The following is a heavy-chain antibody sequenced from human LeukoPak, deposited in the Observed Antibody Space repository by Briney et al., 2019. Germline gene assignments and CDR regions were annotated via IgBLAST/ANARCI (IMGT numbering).Heavy chain of an antibody. J-gene: IGHJ3*02. Sequence: SETLSLTCIVSGGSITNYDWIWIRQPAGKGLEWVGRISTSGSTTYNPSLKSRVTMSVDTSKNQFSLKLSSVTAADTAVYYCARHSRDSSSKVFDIWGQGTMVTVSS. D-gene: IGHD6-6*01. V-gene: IGHV4-4*07. CDR1: GGSITNYD. CDR3: ARHSRDSSSKVFDI. CDR2: ISTSGST.